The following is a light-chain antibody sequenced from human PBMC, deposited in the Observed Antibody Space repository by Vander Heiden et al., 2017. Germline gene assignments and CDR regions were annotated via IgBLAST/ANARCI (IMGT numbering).Light chain of an antibody. J-gene: IGKJ4*01. Sequence: EIVMTQSPATLSVSPGERATLSCRASQSVSSSLAWYQQKPGQAPRLLIHGASTRATGIPARFSGSGSGTEFTLTISSLQSEDFAIYHCKQDNDWPPTFGGGTKVEIK. CDR2: GAS. CDR3: KQDNDWPPT. CDR1: QSVSSS. V-gene: IGKV3-15*01.